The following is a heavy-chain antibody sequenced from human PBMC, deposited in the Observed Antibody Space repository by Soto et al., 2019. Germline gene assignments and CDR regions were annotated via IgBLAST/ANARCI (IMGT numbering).Heavy chain of an antibody. CDR3: ARLNGYCISTNCHDYYGMAV. CDR1: SYC. J-gene: IGHJ6*02. V-gene: IGHV4-39*01. CDR2: IYSSENT. Sequence: SYCCVLNRQSPGKGLEWIGTIYSSENTYYNPSLLSRVTISVDTSKNEFSLRLSSVTAADTAVYYCARLNGYCISTNCHDYYGMAVWGQGTTVPGSS. D-gene: IGHD2-2*03.